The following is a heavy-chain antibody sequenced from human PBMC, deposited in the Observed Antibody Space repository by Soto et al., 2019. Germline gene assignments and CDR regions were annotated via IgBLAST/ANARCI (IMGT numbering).Heavy chain of an antibody. CDR2: INHSGST. Sequence: LXLTCGVYGGSFSGYYWSWIRQPPWKGLEWIGEINHSGSTNYNPSLKSRVTISVDTSKNQFSLKLSSVTAADTAVYYCARGRGSSWYYYYYGMDVWGQGTTVTVSS. J-gene: IGHJ6*02. CDR1: GGSFSGYY. CDR3: ARGRGSSWYYYYYGMDV. V-gene: IGHV4-34*01. D-gene: IGHD6-13*01.